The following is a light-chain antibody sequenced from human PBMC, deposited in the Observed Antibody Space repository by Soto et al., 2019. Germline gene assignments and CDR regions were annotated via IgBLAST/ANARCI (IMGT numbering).Light chain of an antibody. CDR3: QQYDAWPPMFT. Sequence: EIVMTQSPATLFVSPGERATLSCRASQSVSSNLAWYQQKRGQTPRLLIYGASTRATGIPARFSGSGSGTEFTLTISSLQSEDFAVYYCQQYDAWPPMFTFGQGTKLENK. V-gene: IGKV3-15*01. CDR1: QSVSSN. J-gene: IGKJ2*01. CDR2: GAS.